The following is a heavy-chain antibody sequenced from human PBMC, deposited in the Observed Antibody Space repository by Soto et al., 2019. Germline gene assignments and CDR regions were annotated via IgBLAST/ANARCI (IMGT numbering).Heavy chain of an antibody. CDR2: LYPTGRT. J-gene: IGHJ3*02. CDR1: NTSISSSNW. V-gene: IGHV4-4*02. Sequence: QVQLQESGPSLVKPSGTLSLTCVITNTSISSSNWWSWVRQAPGKGLEWIGELYPTGRTNYAPSLKSRVTMATDKSTNRFSLRLTSLTAADTAVYDCVRDEAHYDILTGSSLGRAFDIWGQGTMVTVSS. CDR3: VRDEAHYDILTGSSLGRAFDI. D-gene: IGHD3-9*01.